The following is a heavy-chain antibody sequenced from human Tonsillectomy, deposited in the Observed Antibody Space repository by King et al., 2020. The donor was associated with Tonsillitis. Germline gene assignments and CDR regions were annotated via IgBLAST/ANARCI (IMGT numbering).Heavy chain of an antibody. Sequence: HVQLVASGGGVVQPGGSLILSCAASGFTFSSFGMHWVRQAPGKGLEWVAFIRYDGSRKYYLDSVKGRFTISRDNSKNTLYLQMNSLRAEDTAVYYCAKDRASGTAGIDCWGQGTLVIVSS. J-gene: IGHJ4*02. V-gene: IGHV3-30*02. CDR2: IRYDGSRK. D-gene: IGHD1/OR15-1a*01. CDR1: GFTFSSFG. CDR3: AKDRASGTAGIDC.